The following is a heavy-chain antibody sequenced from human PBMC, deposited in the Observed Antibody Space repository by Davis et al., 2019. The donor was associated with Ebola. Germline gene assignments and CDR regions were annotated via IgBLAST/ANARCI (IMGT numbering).Heavy chain of an antibody. J-gene: IGHJ2*01. D-gene: IGHD2-15*01. V-gene: IGHV4-34*01. CDR2: INHSGST. Sequence: MPSETLSLTCAVYAGSFSDYYWNWIRQPPGKGLEWIGEINHSGSTNYNPSLKSRVTISVDTSKNQFSLKPSSVTAADTAVYYCARVVFVAGATPSWYFDLWGRGTLVTASP. CDR1: AGSFSDYY. CDR3: ARVVFVAGATPSWYFDL.